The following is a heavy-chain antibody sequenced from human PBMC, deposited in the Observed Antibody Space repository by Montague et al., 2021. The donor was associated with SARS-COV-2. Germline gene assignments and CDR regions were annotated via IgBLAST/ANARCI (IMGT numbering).Heavy chain of an antibody. CDR3: AGDTFLIAAAGLFDY. D-gene: IGHD6-13*01. CDR1: GFTFSSYG. J-gene: IGHJ4*02. CDR2: IWYDGSNK. V-gene: IGHV3-33*01. Sequence: SLRLSCAASGFTFSSYGMHWVRQAPGKGLEWVAVIWYDGSNKYYADSVKGRFTISRDNSKNTLYLQMNSLRAEDTAVYYCAGDTFLIAAAGLFDYWGQGTLVTVPS.